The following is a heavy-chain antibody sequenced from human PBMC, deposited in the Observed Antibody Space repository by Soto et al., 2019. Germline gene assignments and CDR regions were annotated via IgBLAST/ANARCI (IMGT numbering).Heavy chain of an antibody. D-gene: IGHD1-7*01. CDR3: IRAWNWNYD. Sequence: QITLKESGPMLVKPTQTLTVTCTISGFSLTTEGVGVGGIRQPPGKTLEWLASIYWHEDVRKNHTVESTDTITRDTARGQVVLTLTNLDPVDTGTYYCIRAWNWNYDWGQGILVTVSS. CDR2: IYWHEDV. J-gene: IGHJ4*02. CDR1: GFSLTTEGVG. V-gene: IGHV2-5*04.